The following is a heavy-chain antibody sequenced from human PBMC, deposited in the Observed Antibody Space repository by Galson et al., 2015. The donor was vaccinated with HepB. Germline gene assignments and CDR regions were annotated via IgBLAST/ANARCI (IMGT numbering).Heavy chain of an antibody. CDR2: INTNTGNP. CDR3: ARGTPIPEQWLVWGRGVTPFDY. Sequence: SVKVSCKASGYTFTSYAMNWVRQAPGQGLEWMGWINTNTGNPTYAQGFTGRFVLSLDTSVSTAYLQISSLKAEDTAVYYCARGTPIPEQWLVWGRGVTPFDYWCQGTLVTVSS. V-gene: IGHV7-4-1*02. D-gene: IGHD6-19*01. J-gene: IGHJ4*02. CDR1: GYTFTSYA.